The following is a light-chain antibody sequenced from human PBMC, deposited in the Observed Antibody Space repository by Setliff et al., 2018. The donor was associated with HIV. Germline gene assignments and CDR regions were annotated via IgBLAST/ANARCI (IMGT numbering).Light chain of an antibody. CDR2: EVS. CDR1: SSDVGSYNL. V-gene: IGLV2-23*02. CDR3: CSYAGSSTSYV. Sequence: QSALTQPASVSGSPGQSITISCTGTSSDVGSYNLVSWYQQHPGKAPKLMIYEVSKRPSGVSNRFSGSKSGNTASLTISGLQAEDEADYYCCSYAGSSTSYVVGTGTKVTLL. J-gene: IGLJ1*01.